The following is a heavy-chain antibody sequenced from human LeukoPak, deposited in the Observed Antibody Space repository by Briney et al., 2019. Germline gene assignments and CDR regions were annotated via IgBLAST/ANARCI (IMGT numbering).Heavy chain of an antibody. CDR1: GFTFDDYG. CDR3: ARGGRRGFDP. J-gene: IGHJ5*02. Sequence: GSLRLSCAASGFTFDDYGMSWVRQAPGKGLEWIGEINHSGSTNYNPSLKSRVTISVDTSKNQFSLKLSSVTAADTAVYYCARGGRRGFDPWGQGTLVTVSS. V-gene: IGHV4-34*01. CDR2: INHSGST.